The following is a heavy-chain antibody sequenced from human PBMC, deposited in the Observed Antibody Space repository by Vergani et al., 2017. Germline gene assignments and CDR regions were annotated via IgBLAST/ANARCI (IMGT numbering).Heavy chain of an antibody. CDR1: GASISSSSYY. CDR2: IYYSGST. J-gene: IGHJ4*02. Sequence: QVQLQESGPGLVKPSETLSLTCTVSGASISSSSYYWGWIRQPPGKGLEWIGSIYYSGSTYYNPSLKSRVTISVDTSKNQFSLNLSSVTAADTAVYYCASHGVLHSSGWYVPAQVGYWGQGTLVTVSS. D-gene: IGHD6-19*01. V-gene: IGHV4-39*01. CDR3: ASHGVLHSSGWYVPAQVGY.